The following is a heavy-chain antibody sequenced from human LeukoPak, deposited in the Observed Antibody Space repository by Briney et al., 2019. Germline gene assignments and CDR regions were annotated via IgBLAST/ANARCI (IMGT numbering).Heavy chain of an antibody. J-gene: IGHJ6*02. CDR3: ARQLDYGSGSSNGMDV. Sequence: SETLSLTCIVSGGSISSSTYYWGWIRQPPGKGLEWIGTVYYSGNTYYNPSLKSRVTISVDTSKNQFSLKLSSVTAADTAVYYCARQLDYGSGSSNGMDVWGQGTTVTVSS. CDR2: VYYSGNT. CDR1: GGSISSSTYY. V-gene: IGHV4-39*01. D-gene: IGHD3-16*01.